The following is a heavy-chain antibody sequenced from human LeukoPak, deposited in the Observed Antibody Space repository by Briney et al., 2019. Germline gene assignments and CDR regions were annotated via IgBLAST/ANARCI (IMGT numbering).Heavy chain of an antibody. V-gene: IGHV3-74*03. CDR2: INSDGTST. Sequence: GGSLRLSCAASGFTFSSYYIHWVRHAPGKGLVWVSRINSDGTSTMYADSVKGRFTISRDNDKNTLYLQMNSLRAEDTAVYYCARDYGGNRRAFDIWGQGTMVTVSS. D-gene: IGHD4-23*01. CDR1: GFTFSSYY. CDR3: ARDYGGNRRAFDI. J-gene: IGHJ3*02.